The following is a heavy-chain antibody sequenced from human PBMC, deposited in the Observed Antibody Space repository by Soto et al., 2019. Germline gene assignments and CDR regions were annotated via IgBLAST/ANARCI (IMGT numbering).Heavy chain of an antibody. J-gene: IGHJ6*03. D-gene: IGHD5-12*01. CDR2: INPNGGVT. CDR3: ARESGGATATLAYYYFYMDV. V-gene: IGHV1-2*04. Sequence: QVQLVQSGAEVRKPGASVTVSCRSSGDSFNDYYIHWVRQAPGQGFEWMGWINPNGGVTKYAQKFQGWVSMTRDTSIRTVYMKLSRLRSDDTAVYYCARESGGATATLAYYYFYMDVWGTGTTVTVSS. CDR1: GDSFNDYY.